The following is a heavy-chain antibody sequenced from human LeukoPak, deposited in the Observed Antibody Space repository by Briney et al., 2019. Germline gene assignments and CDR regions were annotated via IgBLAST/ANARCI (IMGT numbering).Heavy chain of an antibody. D-gene: IGHD3/OR15-3a*01. J-gene: IGHJ4*02. CDR2: ISGSGGST. CDR3: AKDQTRGTGYYMPNY. Sequence: GGSLRLSCAASGFTFSSYAMSWVRQAPGKGLEWVSVISGSGGSTYYADSVKGRFTISRDNSKNTVYLQMNNLRAEDTAVYYCAKDQTRGTGYYMPNYWGQGTLVTVSS. CDR1: GFTFSSYA. V-gene: IGHV3-23*01.